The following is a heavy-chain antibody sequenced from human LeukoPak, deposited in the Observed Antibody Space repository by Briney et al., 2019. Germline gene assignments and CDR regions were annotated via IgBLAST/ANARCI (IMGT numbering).Heavy chain of an antibody. J-gene: IGHJ3*02. V-gene: IGHV3-9*01. D-gene: IGHD3-22*01. CDR3: VTMIVVAPGGAFDT. CDR1: GFTFDDYA. CDR2: ISWNSGSI. Sequence: PGRSLRLSCAASGFTFDDYAMHWVRQAPGKGLEWVSGISWNSGSIGYADSVKGRFTISRDNAKNSLYLQMNSLRAEDTALYYCVTMIVVAPGGAFDTWGQGTMVTVSS.